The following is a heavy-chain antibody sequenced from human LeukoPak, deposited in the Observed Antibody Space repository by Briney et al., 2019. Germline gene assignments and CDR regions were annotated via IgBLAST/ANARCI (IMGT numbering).Heavy chain of an antibody. CDR3: AKSRMSDF. V-gene: IGHV3-48*02. J-gene: IGHJ4*02. CDR1: GFTFSNYN. CDR2: ISGSGNTI. D-gene: IGHD2-8*01. Sequence: GGSLRLSCVASGFTFSNYNMTWARQAPGKGLEWISCISGSGNTIYYADSMKGRFTISRDNARSSLYLQMNSLRDEDTAVYYCAKSRMSDFWGQGTLVTVSS.